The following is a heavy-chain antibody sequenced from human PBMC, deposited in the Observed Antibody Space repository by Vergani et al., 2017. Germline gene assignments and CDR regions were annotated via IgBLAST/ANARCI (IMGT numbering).Heavy chain of an antibody. D-gene: IGHD3-10*01. Sequence: QVQLVQSGAEVKKPGSSVKVSCKASGGTFSSYAISWVRQAPGQGLEWMGGIIPIFGKANYAQKFQGRVTITEDESTSTAYMEMSSLRSEDTAVYYCAREQFAQSQRKLWFGEFYYYYMDVWGKGTTVTVSS. CDR1: GGTFSSYA. CDR3: AREQFAQSQRKLWFGEFYYYYMDV. CDR2: IIPIFGKA. J-gene: IGHJ6*03. V-gene: IGHV1-69*01.